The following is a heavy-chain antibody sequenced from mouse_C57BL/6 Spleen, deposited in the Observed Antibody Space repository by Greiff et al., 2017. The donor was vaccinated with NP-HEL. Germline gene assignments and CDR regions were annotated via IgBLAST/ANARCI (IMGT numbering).Heavy chain of an antibody. D-gene: IGHD1-1*01. CDR1: GYTFTSYW. V-gene: IGHV1-55*01. CDR3: AREAGVTTVVEKPYIDY. Sequence: QVQLQQPGAELVKPGASVKMSCKASGYTFTSYWITWVKQRPGQGLEWIGDIYPGSGSPNYNEKFKSKATLTVDPSSSTAYMQLSSLTSEDSAVYYCAREAGVTTVVEKPYIDYWGQGTTLTVSS. J-gene: IGHJ2*01. CDR2: IYPGSGSP.